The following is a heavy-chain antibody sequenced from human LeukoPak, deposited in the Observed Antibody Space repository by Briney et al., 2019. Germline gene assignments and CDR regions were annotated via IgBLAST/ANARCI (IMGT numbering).Heavy chain of an antibody. CDR3: AKGAYAFDI. V-gene: IGHV3-30*18. CDR1: GFTFSSYG. J-gene: IGHJ3*02. Sequence: PGGSLRLSCAASGFTFSSYGMHWVRQAPGKGLEWVAVISYDGSNKYYVDSVKGRFTISRDNSKNTLYLQMNSLRAEDTAVYYCAKGAYAFDIWGQGTMVTVSS. CDR2: ISYDGSNK.